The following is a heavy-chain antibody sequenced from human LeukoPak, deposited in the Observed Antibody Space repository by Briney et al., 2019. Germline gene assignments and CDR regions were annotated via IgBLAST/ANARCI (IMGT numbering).Heavy chain of an antibody. Sequence: PGGSPRLSCAASGFMFRNYWMTWVRQAPGKGLESVANMNQDGSETYYVDSVKGRFTISRDNTKSSLFLHMSSLRAEDAGLYYCAKAGLLSRPYYYYIDVWGKGTSVTVSS. CDR3: AKAGLLSRPYYYYIDV. CDR2: MNQDGSET. J-gene: IGHJ6*03. V-gene: IGHV3-7*01. D-gene: IGHD2/OR15-2a*01. CDR1: GFMFRNYW.